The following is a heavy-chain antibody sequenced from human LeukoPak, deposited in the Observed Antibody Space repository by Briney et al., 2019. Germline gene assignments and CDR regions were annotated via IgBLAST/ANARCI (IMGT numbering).Heavy chain of an antibody. CDR3: AKGRAVVPPGNYLDS. Sequence: GGSLRLSCTASGFTFSSYALNWVRQAPGKGLEWVSAISGRGDRSYYTDSVKGRFTISRDNSKNTLFLQMNSLRVEDTALYYCAKGRAVVPPGNYLDSWGQGTLVTVSS. CDR1: GFTFSSYA. J-gene: IGHJ4*02. V-gene: IGHV3-23*01. D-gene: IGHD2-2*01. CDR2: ISGRGDRS.